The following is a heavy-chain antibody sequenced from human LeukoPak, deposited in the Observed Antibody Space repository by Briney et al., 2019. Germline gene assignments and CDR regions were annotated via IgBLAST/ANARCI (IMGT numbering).Heavy chain of an antibody. CDR2: IYTSGST. J-gene: IGHJ3*02. V-gene: IGHV4-59*10. Sequence: SETLSLTCTVSGGSISSYYWSWIRQPAGKGLEWIGRIYTSGSTDYNPSLKSRVTMSVDTSKNQFSLKLSSVTAADTAVYYCARYLYYYDSSGYYPDAFDIWGQGTMVTVSS. CDR3: ARYLYYYDSSGYYPDAFDI. D-gene: IGHD3-22*01. CDR1: GGSISSYY.